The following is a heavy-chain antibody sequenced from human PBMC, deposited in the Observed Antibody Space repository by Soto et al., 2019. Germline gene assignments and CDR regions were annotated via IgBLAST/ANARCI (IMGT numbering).Heavy chain of an antibody. V-gene: IGHV1-69*02. J-gene: IGHJ6*04. CDR3: ASTYYYYYGMDV. Sequence: QVQLVQSGAEVKKPGASVTVSCKASGGTFSSYTISWVRQAPGQGLEGMGRIIPILGIANYAQKFQGRVTITAGKSTSTAYMELSSLRSEDTAVYYCASTYYYYYGMDVWCEGTTVTVSS. CDR1: GGTFSSYT. CDR2: IIPILGIA.